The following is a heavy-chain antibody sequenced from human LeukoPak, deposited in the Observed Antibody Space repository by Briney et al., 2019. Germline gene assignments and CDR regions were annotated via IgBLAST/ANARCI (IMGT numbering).Heavy chain of an antibody. CDR1: GYIFTTYW. CDR2: IYPGDSDT. CDR3: ASPPTRECSSISCPLSY. J-gene: IGHJ4*02. Sequence: PGASLQISCKGSGYIFTTYWIAWVRQLPGKGLEWMGIIYPGDSDTRYSPSFQGQVTISVDKSVSAAYLQWSSLKASDTAMYYCASPPTRECSSISCPLSYWGQGTLVTVSS. V-gene: IGHV5-51*01. D-gene: IGHD2-2*01.